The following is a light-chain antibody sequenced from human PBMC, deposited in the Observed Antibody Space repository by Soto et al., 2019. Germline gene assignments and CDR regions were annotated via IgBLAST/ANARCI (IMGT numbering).Light chain of an antibody. CDR3: QQYNVYWT. J-gene: IGKJ1*01. V-gene: IGKV1-5*03. Sequence: DIQMTQSPSTLSASVGDRVTITCRASQSISGSLAWYQQKPGKAPRLLIYEAANLKSGVPSRFSGSGSGTDYNLTISSLQPDDFARYYCQQYNVYWTFGQGTKVEIK. CDR1: QSISGS. CDR2: EAA.